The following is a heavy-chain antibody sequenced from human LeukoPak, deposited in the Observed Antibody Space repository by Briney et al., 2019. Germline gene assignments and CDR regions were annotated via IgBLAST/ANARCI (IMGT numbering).Heavy chain of an antibody. V-gene: IGHV4-34*01. CDR3: ARGQSLGYCSGGSCYHYFDY. J-gene: IGHJ4*02. D-gene: IGHD2-15*01. Sequence: SETLSLTCAVYGGSFSGYYWSWIRQPPGKGLEWIGEINHSGSTNYNPSLKGRVTISVDTSKNQFSLKLSSVTAADTAVYYCARGQSLGYCSGGSCYHYFDYWGQGTLVTVSS. CDR1: GGSFSGYY. CDR2: INHSGST.